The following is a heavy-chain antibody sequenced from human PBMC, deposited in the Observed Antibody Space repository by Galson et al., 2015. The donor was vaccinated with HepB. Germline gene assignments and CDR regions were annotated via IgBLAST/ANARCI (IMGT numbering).Heavy chain of an antibody. D-gene: IGHD2-15*01. Sequence: SLRLSCAASGFTFSSYAMSWVRQAPGKGLEWVSAISGSGGSTYYADSVKGRSTISRDNSKNTLYLQMNSLRAEDTAVYYCAKDTVVVVAAISGYYYYGMDVWGQGTTVTVSS. J-gene: IGHJ6*02. CDR3: AKDTVVVVAAISGYYYYGMDV. V-gene: IGHV3-23*01. CDR2: ISGSGGST. CDR1: GFTFSSYA.